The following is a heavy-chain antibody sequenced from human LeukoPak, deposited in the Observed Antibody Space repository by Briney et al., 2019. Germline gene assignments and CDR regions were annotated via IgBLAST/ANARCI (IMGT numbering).Heavy chain of an antibody. CDR1: GGTFSSYA. J-gene: IGHJ3*02. V-gene: IGHV1-69*13. CDR3: ARGAGDSSGYPPPHI. Sequence: SVKVSCKASGGTFSSYAISWVRQAPGQGLEWMGGTIPIFGTANYAQKFQGRVTITADESTSTAYMELSSLRSEDTAVYYCARGAGDSSGYPPPHIWGQGTMVTVSS. D-gene: IGHD3-22*01. CDR2: TIPIFGTA.